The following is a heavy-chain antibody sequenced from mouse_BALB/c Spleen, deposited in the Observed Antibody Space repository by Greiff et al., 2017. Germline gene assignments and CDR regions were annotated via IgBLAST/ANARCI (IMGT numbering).Heavy chain of an antibody. CDR2: INPSTGYT. J-gene: IGHJ3*01. Sequence: VQLQQSGAELAKPGASVKMSCKASGYTFTSYWMHWVKQRPGQGLEWIGYINPSTGYTEYNQKFKDKATLTADKSSSTAYMQLSSLTSEDSAVYYCASRGSHYGYDVWFAYWGQGTLVTVSA. D-gene: IGHD2-2*01. CDR1: GYTFTSYW. V-gene: IGHV1-7*01. CDR3: ASRGSHYGYDVWFAY.